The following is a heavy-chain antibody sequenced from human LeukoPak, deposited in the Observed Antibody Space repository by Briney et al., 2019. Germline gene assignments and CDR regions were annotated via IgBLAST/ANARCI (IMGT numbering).Heavy chain of an antibody. D-gene: IGHD5-18*01. CDR2: ISASGSYI. CDR3: ARGLYTYGTDGFDV. CDR1: QLTFSGYG. V-gene: IGHV3-21*01. J-gene: IGHJ3*01. Sequence: GGSLRLSCESSQLTFSGYGINWVRQAPGKGLEWVSSISASGSYIYYAESVRGRFTISRDDAENSPSLQMDSLRVDDTAVYFCARGLYTYGTDGFDVWGQGTLVSVSS.